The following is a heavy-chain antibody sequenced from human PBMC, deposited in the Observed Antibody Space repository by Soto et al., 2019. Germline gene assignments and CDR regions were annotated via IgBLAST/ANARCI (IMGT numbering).Heavy chain of an antibody. J-gene: IGHJ2*01. V-gene: IGHV4-59*01. Sequence: QVQLQESGPGLVKPSETLSLTCTVSGGSINFYYWNWIRQPPGKGLEWIGHSNYSGTTNYNPSLESRVMTSIETSNNQFSLNLQSVTPADTAVYYCARGWGKYFDFWGRGTLVTVSS. CDR2: SNYSGTT. CDR1: GGSINFYY. CDR3: ARGWGKYFDF. D-gene: IGHD3-16*01.